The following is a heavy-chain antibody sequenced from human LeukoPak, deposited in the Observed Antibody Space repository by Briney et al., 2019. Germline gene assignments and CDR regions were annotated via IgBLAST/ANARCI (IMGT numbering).Heavy chain of an antibody. CDR1: GGTFISYA. J-gene: IGHJ5*02. D-gene: IGHD2-2*01. CDR2: MIPIFATA. CDR3: ARDTKGRFDP. V-gene: IGHV1-69*05. Sequence: SVKVSCKASGGTFISYASSWVRQAPGQGLEWMGGMIPIFATANYAQKFQGRVKITTDESTSTAYMELSSLRSGDTAVYYGARDTKGRFDPSGQGTLVTVSS.